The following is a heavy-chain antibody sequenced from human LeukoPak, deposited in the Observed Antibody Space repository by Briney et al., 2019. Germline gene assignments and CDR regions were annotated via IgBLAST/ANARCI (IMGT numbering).Heavy chain of an antibody. CDR3: ARPIVGATDVFDI. CDR1: GGSISSSNW. V-gene: IGHV4-4*02. D-gene: IGHD1-26*01. Sequence: SETLSLTCAVSGGSISSSNWWNWVRQPPGKGLEWIGEIYHSGSTNYNPSLKSRVSISVDKSKNQFSLNLTSVTAADTAVYYCARPIVGATDVFDIWGQGTMVTVSS. CDR2: IYHSGST. J-gene: IGHJ3*02.